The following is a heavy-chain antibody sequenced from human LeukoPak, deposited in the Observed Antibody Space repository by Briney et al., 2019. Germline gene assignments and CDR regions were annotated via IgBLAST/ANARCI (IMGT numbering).Heavy chain of an antibody. CDR3: ARGTQQLVILADAFDI. V-gene: IGHV3-30*02. CDR2: IRYDGSNK. CDR1: GFTFSSYG. Sequence: PGGSLRLSCAAYGFTFSSYGMPWVRQAPGKGLEWVAFIRYDGSNKYYADSVKGRFTISRDNSKNTLYLQMNSLRAEDTAVYYCARGTQQLVILADAFDIWGQGTMVTVSS. J-gene: IGHJ3*02. D-gene: IGHD6-13*01.